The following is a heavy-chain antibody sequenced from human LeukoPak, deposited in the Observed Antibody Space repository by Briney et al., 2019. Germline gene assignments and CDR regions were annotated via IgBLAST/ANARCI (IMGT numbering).Heavy chain of an antibody. J-gene: IGHJ4*02. D-gene: IGHD6-19*01. CDR2: IYWDDDK. CDR3: AHIAVVGTYFDY. V-gene: IGHV2-5*02. CDR1: GFSLSTSGMG. Sequence: SGPTLVKPTQTLTLTCTLSGFSLSTSGMGVGWIRQPPGKALEWLVLIYWDDDKRYSPSLRSRLTITKDTSKNQVVLTMTNMDPVDTATYYCAHIAVVGTYFDYWGQGTLVTVSS.